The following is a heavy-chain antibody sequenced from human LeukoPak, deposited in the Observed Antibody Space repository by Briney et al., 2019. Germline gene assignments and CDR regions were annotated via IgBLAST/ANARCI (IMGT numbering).Heavy chain of an antibody. V-gene: IGHV3-73*01. D-gene: IGHD6-13*01. J-gene: IGHJ6*02. CDR3: TKLTAAAPYYYYYGMDV. CDR1: GVTFSGSA. Sequence: GGSLKLSCAASGVTFSGSAMHWVRQAAGKGLEWVGRIRSKANSYATAYAASVKGRFTISRDDSKNTAYLQMNSLNTEATAVYYCTKLTAAAPYYYYYGMDVWGQGTTVTASS. CDR2: IRSKANSYAT.